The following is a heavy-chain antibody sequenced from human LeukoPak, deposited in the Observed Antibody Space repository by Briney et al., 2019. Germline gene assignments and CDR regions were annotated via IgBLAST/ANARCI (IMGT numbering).Heavy chain of an antibody. V-gene: IGHV3-48*03. CDR1: GFTFSGYE. CDR2: ISGSGSTI. Sequence: GGSLRLSCAASGFTFSGYEMNWVRQAPGKGLEWVSKISGSGSTIYYADSVKGRFTISRDNAKNSLYLQMNSLRAEDTAVYYCARAQSRDGYSLDYWGQGTLVTVSS. J-gene: IGHJ4*02. CDR3: ARAQSRDGYSLDY. D-gene: IGHD5-24*01.